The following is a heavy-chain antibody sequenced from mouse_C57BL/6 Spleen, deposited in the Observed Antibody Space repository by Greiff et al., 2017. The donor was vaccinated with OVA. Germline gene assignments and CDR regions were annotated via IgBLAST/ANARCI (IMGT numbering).Heavy chain of an antibody. Sequence: EVQLQQSGPVLVKPGASVKMSCKASGYTFTDYYMNWVKQSHGKSLEWIGVINPYNGGTSYNQKFKGKATLTVDKSSSTAYMELNSLTSEDAAVYYSARKEPRDYFDDWGQGTTLTVSS. J-gene: IGHJ2*01. CDR2: INPYNGGT. CDR3: ARKEPRDYFDD. V-gene: IGHV1-19*01. CDR1: GYTFTDYY.